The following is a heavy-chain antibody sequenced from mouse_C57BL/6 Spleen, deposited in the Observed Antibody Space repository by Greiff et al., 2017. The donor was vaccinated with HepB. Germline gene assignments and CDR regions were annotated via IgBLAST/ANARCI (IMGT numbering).Heavy chain of an antibody. Sequence: VQLKQPGTELVKPGASVKLSCKASGYTFTSYGMHWVKQRPVQGLEWIGNINPSNGGTNYNEKFKSKATLTVDKTSSTAYMQLSSLKSEDSAVYYYARWRNYYGSSYYFDYWGQGTTLTVSS. CDR1: GYTFTSYG. CDR2: INPSNGGT. V-gene: IGHV1-53*01. CDR3: ARWRNYYGSSYYFDY. D-gene: IGHD1-1*01. J-gene: IGHJ2*01.